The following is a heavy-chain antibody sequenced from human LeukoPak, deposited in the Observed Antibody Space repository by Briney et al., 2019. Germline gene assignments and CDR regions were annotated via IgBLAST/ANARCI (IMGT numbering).Heavy chain of an antibody. CDR3: VRETCAGSTCYQLDS. D-gene: IGHD2-15*01. V-gene: IGHV3-74*01. CDR1: GFTFNSYS. CDR2: INSDGSDT. J-gene: IGHJ4*02. Sequence: GGSLRLSCAASGFTFNSYSMYWVRQAPGKGLEWVSRINSDGSDTIYGDSVKGRFTISRDNAKNTLYLQMDSLRAEDTAVYYCVRETCAGSTCYQLDSWGQGTLVTVSS.